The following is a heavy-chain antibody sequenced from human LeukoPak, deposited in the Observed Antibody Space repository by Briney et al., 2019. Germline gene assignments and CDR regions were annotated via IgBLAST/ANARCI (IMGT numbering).Heavy chain of an antibody. Sequence: SVTVSCKASGGTFSSYAISWVRQAPGQGLEWMGGIIPIFGTANYAQKFQGRVTITRDESTSTAYMELSSLRSEDTAVYYCARVGSYYDSSGYQPLSGFDYWGQGTLVTVSS. V-gene: IGHV1-69*05. CDR3: ARVGSYYDSSGYQPLSGFDY. CDR1: GGTFSSYA. D-gene: IGHD3-22*01. CDR2: IIPIFGTA. J-gene: IGHJ4*02.